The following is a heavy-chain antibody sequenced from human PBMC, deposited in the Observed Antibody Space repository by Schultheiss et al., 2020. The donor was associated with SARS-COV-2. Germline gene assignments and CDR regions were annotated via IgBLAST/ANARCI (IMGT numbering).Heavy chain of an antibody. Sequence: GGSLRLSCAASGFTFSSYGMHWVRQAPGKGLEWVAVIWYDGSNKYYADSVKGRFTISRDNSKNTLYLQMNSLRAEDTAVYYCAREKWGRDYAGAFDIWGQGTMVTVSS. CDR3: AREKWGRDYAGAFDI. CDR2: IWYDGSNK. V-gene: IGHV3-33*01. D-gene: IGHD4/OR15-4a*01. CDR1: GFTFSSYG. J-gene: IGHJ3*02.